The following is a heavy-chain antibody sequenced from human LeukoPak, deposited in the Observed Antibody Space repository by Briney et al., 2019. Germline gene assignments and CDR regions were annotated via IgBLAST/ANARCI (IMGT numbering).Heavy chain of an antibody. J-gene: IGHJ4*02. V-gene: IGHV4-34*01. D-gene: IGHD6-19*01. Sequence: SETLSLTCAVYGASFSGYYWSWIRQPPGRGLEWIGEIYHSGNTKYNPSLKSRATISVDKSNNQFSLKLTSVTAADTAVYFCASGDSSGWSYEHDYWGQGTQVTVSS. CDR3: ASGDSSGWSYEHDY. CDR2: IYHSGNT. CDR1: GASFSGYY.